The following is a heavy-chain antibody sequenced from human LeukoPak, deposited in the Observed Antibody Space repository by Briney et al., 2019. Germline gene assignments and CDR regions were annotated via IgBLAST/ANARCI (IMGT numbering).Heavy chain of an antibody. Sequence: GGSLRLSCAASGFTFSSYAMSWVRQAPGKGLEWVSAISGSGGSTYYADSVKGRFTISRDNSKNTLYLQMNSLRAEDTAVYYCASYDYVWGSPDLPFDYWGQGTLVTVSS. CDR2: ISGSGGST. D-gene: IGHD3-16*01. CDR1: GFTFSSYA. V-gene: IGHV3-23*01. CDR3: ASYDYVWGSPDLPFDY. J-gene: IGHJ4*02.